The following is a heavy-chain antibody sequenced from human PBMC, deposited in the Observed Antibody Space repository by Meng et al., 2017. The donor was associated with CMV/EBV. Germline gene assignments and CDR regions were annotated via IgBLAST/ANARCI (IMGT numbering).Heavy chain of an antibody. V-gene: IGHV3-30*02. J-gene: IGHJ3*02. CDR2: IRNDGSNK. D-gene: IGHD1-26*01. CDR3: AHIGEDIVGAVDDAFDI. CDR1: GFTFSSYG. Sequence: GESLKISCAASGFTFSSYGLHWVRQAPGKGLEWVAFIRNDGSNKYYADSVKGRFTISRDNSKNTLYLQMNSLRAEDTAVYYCAHIGEDIVGAVDDAFDIWGQGTMVTVSS.